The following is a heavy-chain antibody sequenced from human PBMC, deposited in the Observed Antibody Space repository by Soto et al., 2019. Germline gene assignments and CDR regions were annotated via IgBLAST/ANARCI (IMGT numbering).Heavy chain of an antibody. J-gene: IGHJ4*02. CDR1: GGTFSSYA. Sequence: ASVKVSCKASGGTFSSYAISWVRQAPGQGLEWMGGIIPIFGTANYAQKFQGRVTITADESTSTAYMELNSLRAEDTAVYYCAKATSTYSSSWFDYWGQGTLVTVSS. CDR3: AKATSTYSSSWFDY. D-gene: IGHD6-13*01. CDR2: IIPIFGTA. V-gene: IGHV1-69*13.